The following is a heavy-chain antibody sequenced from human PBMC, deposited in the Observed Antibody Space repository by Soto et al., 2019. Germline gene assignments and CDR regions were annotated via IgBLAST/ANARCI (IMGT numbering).Heavy chain of an antibody. CDR2: ISFDGRNK. Sequence: GKGLEWVAVISFDGRNKYYTDSARGRFTISRDNSKNILDLQMNSLRVEDTAVYYCARVRKDDISGYYHVFFAYWGQGTLVTVSS. D-gene: IGHD3-22*01. J-gene: IGHJ4*02. V-gene: IGHV3-30*04. CDR3: ARVRKDDISGYYHVFFAY.